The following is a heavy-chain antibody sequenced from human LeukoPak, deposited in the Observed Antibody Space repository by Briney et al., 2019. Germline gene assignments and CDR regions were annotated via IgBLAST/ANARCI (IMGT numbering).Heavy chain of an antibody. CDR3: ARGGGYCSSTSCYTPFYYYYMDV. V-gene: IGHV1-46*01. D-gene: IGHD2-2*02. CDR2: INPSGGST. Sequence: GASVKVSCKASGYTFTSYYMHWVRQAPGQGLEWMGIINPSGGSTSYAQKFQGRVTITTDESTSTAYMELSSLRSEDTAVYYCARGGGYCSSTSCYTPFYYYYMDVWGKGTTVTVSS. CDR1: GYTFTSYY. J-gene: IGHJ6*03.